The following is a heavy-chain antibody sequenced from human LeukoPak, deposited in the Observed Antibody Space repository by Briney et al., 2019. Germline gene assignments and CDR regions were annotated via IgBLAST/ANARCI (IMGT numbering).Heavy chain of an antibody. V-gene: IGHV4-4*09. Sequence: SETLSLTCTVSGASISNYYWSWIRQTPEKGLEWMGHIHTSGGSSYYPSLKSRLTMSIDTSRNQLSLKLTSVTAAETAVYFCARLGSYHDFWGQGALVTVSS. CDR1: GASISNYY. CDR3: ARLGSYHDF. CDR2: IHTSGGS. J-gene: IGHJ4*02. D-gene: IGHD1-26*01.